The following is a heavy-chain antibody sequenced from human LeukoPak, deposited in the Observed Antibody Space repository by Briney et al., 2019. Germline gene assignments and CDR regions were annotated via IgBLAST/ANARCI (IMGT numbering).Heavy chain of an antibody. CDR1: GGSISSSSYY. J-gene: IGHJ4*02. D-gene: IGHD4-17*01. V-gene: IGHV4-39*02. CDR3: AREYYGDYPFDY. CDR2: IYYSGST. Sequence: SETLSLTCTVSGGSISSSSYYWGWIRQPPGKGLEWIGSIYYSGSTYYNPSLKSRVTISVDTSKNQFSLKLSSVTAADTAVYYCAREYYGDYPFDYWGQGTLVTVSS.